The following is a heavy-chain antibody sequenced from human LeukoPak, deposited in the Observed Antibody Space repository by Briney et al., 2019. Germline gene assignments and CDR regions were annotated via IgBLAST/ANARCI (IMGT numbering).Heavy chain of an antibody. Sequence: PGGSLRLSCAASGFTFDHYGMSWVRQAPGEGLEWVSGINWNGGSTGYADSVKGRFTISRDNAKNSLYLQMNSLRAEDTALYYCARAVCSSTSCPYYYYMDVWGKGTTVTVSS. CDR1: GFTFDHYG. D-gene: IGHD2-2*01. J-gene: IGHJ6*03. V-gene: IGHV3-20*04. CDR2: INWNGGST. CDR3: ARAVCSSTSCPYYYYMDV.